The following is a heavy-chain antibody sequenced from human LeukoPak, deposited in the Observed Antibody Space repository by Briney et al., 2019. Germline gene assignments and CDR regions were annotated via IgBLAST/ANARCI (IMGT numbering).Heavy chain of an antibody. CDR2: ISSDGSDK. V-gene: IGHV3-30*18. J-gene: IGHJ4*02. CDR1: GYTCSTYG. D-gene: IGHD2-15*01. CDR3: ANAAVTATPAPDC. Sequence: PGRSLRLSCVASGYTCSTYGMHWVRQAPGKGREWVTVISSDGSDKYYADSVKGRFTISRDNSKNTLYLQMNSLRAEDTAVYYCANAAVTATPAPDCWGQGTLVTVSS.